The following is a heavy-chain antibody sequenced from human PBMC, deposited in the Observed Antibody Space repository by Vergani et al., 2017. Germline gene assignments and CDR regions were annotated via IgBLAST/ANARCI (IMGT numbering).Heavy chain of an antibody. V-gene: IGHV3-11*01. D-gene: IGHD5-18*01. CDR2: ISSSGRTI. CDR1: GSTFSDYY. CDR3: ARVEEYSYGYSY. J-gene: IGHJ4*02. Sequence: QVQLVESGGGLVKPGGSLRPSCAASGSTFSDYYMSWIRQAPGKGLEWVSYISSSGRTIYYADSVKGRFTISKDNAKNTLYLPMNSLRAEDAAIYYCARVEEYSYGYSYWSQGTLVTVSS.